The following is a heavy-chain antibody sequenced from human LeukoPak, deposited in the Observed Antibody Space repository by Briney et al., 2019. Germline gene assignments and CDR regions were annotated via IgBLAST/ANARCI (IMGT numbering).Heavy chain of an antibody. CDR3: ARGRLGGSGSYYNVLDY. CDR1: GGSISSYY. J-gene: IGHJ4*02. V-gene: IGHV4-59*01. D-gene: IGHD3-10*01. Sequence: NPSETLSLTCTVSGGSISSYYWSGIRQPPGKGLEWIGYISYSGSTNYNPSLKSRVTISVDTSRNQFSLKLSSVTAADTAVYYWARGRLGGSGSYYNVLDYWGQGALVTVSS. CDR2: ISYSGST.